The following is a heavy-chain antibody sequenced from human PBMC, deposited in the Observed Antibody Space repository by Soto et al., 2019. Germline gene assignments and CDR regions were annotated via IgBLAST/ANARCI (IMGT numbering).Heavy chain of an antibody. J-gene: IGHJ4*02. D-gene: IGHD6-19*01. V-gene: IGHV1-8*01. CDR3: ARGRQWLVLFDY. Sequence: QVQLAQSGAEVKKPGASVKVSCKASGYTFTSYDINWVRQATGQGLEWMGWMNPNSGNTGYAQKVQGRVTMTRNTSIRTAYMELSSLRSEDTAVYYCARGRQWLVLFDYWGQGTLVTVSS. CDR1: GYTFTSYD. CDR2: MNPNSGNT.